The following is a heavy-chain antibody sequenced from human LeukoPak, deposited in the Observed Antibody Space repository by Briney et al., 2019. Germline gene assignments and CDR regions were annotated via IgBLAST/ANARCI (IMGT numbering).Heavy chain of an antibody. CDR1: GGSLISSNYY. CDR3: ASTLRFSPYRTLDY. V-gene: IGHV4-39*01. J-gene: IGHJ4*02. CDR2: IYQSGSESY. D-gene: IGHD3-3*01. Sequence: PSETLSLTCSVCGGSLISSNYYWGSIRQHPGRGLEWLGSIYQSGSESYYYNPSLKSRVTISGDTSKNQFFLRLSSVAAADTAVYYCASTLRFSPYRTLDYWGQRTLVTVPS.